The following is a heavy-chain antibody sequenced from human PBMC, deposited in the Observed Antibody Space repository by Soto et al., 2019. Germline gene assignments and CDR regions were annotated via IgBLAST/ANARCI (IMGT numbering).Heavy chain of an antibody. Sequence: PGGSLRLCCVASEGTFISFAVSWVRPTPGKWLVWVSAISGDVSTTYYADAVKVRFTISRDNAKNTLYLQMNSLRAEDTAVYYCARGACNGTSCYVFDPWGPGTLVPGSS. V-gene: IGHV3-23*01. J-gene: IGHJ5*02. CDR2: ISGDVSTT. CDR1: EGTFISFA. D-gene: IGHD2-2*01. CDR3: ARGACNGTSCYVFDP.